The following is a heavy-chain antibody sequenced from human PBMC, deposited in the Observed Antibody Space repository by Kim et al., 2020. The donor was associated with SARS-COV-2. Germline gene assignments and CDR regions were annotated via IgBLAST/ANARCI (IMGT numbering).Heavy chain of an antibody. D-gene: IGHD2-2*01. CDR3: AGGGYCSSTTCHSRVAFD. Sequence: SETLSLTCAVYGGSFSGYYWSWIRQPPGKGPEWIGEINHSGSTNYNPSLKSRVTISVDTSKNQFSLRLSSVTAADTAVYYCAGGGYCSSTTCHSRVAFD. CDR2: INHSGST. CDR1: GGSFSGYY. V-gene: IGHV4-34*01. J-gene: IGHJ3*02.